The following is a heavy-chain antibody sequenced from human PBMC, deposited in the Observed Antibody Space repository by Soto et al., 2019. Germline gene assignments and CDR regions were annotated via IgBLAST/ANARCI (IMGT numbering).Heavy chain of an antibody. CDR1: VASIIGFY. CDR3: VRDGTKTLRDWFDP. CDR2: IYATGTT. J-gene: IGHJ5*02. Sequence: SETLSLTCTVSVASIIGFYWSWIRKSAGKGLEWIGRIYATGTTDYNPSLKSRVMMSVDTSKKQFSLKLRSVTAADTAVYYCVRDGTKTLRDWFDPWGQGISVTVSS. D-gene: IGHD1-1*01. V-gene: IGHV4-4*07.